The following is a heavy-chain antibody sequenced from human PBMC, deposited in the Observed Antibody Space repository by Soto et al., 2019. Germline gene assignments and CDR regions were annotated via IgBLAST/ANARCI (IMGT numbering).Heavy chain of an antibody. D-gene: IGHD6-13*01. Sequence: EVQLVESGGGLVKPGGSLRLSCAASGFTFSSYSMNWVRQAPGKGLEWVSSISSSSSYIYYADSVKGRFTISRDNAKNSLYMQMNSLRAEDTAVYYCARDRGSSSWRNFYYWGQGSLVTVS. V-gene: IGHV3-21*01. CDR1: GFTFSSYS. CDR2: ISSSSSYI. J-gene: IGHJ4*02. CDR3: ARDRGSSSWRNFYY.